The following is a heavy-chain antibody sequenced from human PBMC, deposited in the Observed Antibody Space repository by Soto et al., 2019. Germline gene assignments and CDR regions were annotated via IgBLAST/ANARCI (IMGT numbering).Heavy chain of an antibody. V-gene: IGHV1-2*04. CDR1: GYMFPGYY. CDR2: INPNSGDT. CDR3: ATSRISIAVAGETEYYFDY. J-gene: IGHJ4*02. D-gene: IGHD6-19*01. Sequence: SVKVSCKASGYMFPGYYMHWGRQAPVQGLEWMGWINPNSGDTNYTQKFQGWVTMTRDTSISTAYMELSRLRSDDTAVYYCATSRISIAVAGETEYYFDYWGQGTQVTVYS.